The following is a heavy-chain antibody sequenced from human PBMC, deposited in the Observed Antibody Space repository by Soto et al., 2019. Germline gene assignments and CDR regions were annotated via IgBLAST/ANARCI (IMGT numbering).Heavy chain of an antibody. J-gene: IGHJ4*02. V-gene: IGHV3-13*01. CDR1: GFTFSSYD. Sequence: LRLSCAASGFTFSSYDMHWVRQATGKGLEWVSAIGTAGDTYYPGSVKGRFTISRENAKNSLYLQMNSLRAGDTAVYYCARAGGAAAGFDYWGQGTLVTVSS. CDR2: IGTAGDT. CDR3: ARAGGAAAGFDY. D-gene: IGHD6-13*01.